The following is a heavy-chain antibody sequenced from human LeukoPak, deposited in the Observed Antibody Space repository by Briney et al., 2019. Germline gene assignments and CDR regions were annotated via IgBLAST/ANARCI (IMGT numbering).Heavy chain of an antibody. D-gene: IGHD2-2*01. CDR2: INPNSGGT. V-gene: IGHV1-2*02. J-gene: IGHJ6*02. Sequence: ASVKVSCKASGYTSTGYYMHWVRQAPGQGLEWMGWINPNSGGTNYAQKFQGRVTMTRDTSISTAYMELSRLRSDDTAVYYCALLYCSSTSCQVYGMDVWGQGTTVTVSS. CDR1: GYTSTGYY. CDR3: ALLYCSSTSCQVYGMDV.